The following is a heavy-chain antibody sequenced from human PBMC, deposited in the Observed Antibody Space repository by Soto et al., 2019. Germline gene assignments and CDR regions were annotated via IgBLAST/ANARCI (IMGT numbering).Heavy chain of an antibody. CDR2: FDPEDGET. Sequence: GASVKVSCKVSGYTLTDLSLHWVRQAPGKGLEWMGGFDPEDGETIYAQKFQGRVTMTEDTSTDTAYMELSSLRSEDTAVYYCATDDGGYCSGGSCYSLDYWGQGTLVTVSS. D-gene: IGHD2-15*01. CDR3: ATDDGGYCSGGSCYSLDY. V-gene: IGHV1-24*01. CDR1: GYTLTDLS. J-gene: IGHJ4*02.